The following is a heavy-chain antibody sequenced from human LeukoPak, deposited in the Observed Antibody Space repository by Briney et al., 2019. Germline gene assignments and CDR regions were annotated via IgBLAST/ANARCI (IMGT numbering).Heavy chain of an antibody. V-gene: IGHV1-18*01. CDR3: ARQGAPGYSSGWFLRSYYYYYYYMDV. J-gene: IGHJ6*03. D-gene: IGHD6-19*01. CDR2: ISAYNGNT. CDR1: GYTFTSYG. Sequence: ASVKVSCKASGYTFTSYGISWVRQAPGQGLEWMGWISAYNGNTNYAQKLQGRVTMTRNTSISTAYMELSSLRSEDTAVYYCARQGAPGYSSGWFLRSYYYYYYYMDVWGKGTTVTVSS.